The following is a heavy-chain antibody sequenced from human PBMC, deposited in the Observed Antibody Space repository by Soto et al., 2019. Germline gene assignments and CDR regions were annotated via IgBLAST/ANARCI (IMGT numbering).Heavy chain of an antibody. Sequence: GGSLRLSCAASGFTFSNYGMHWVRQAPGKGLEWVAVISYDGRDKYYGESVKGRFTIFRDNSKNTLYLEMNTLRPDDTGVYYCAKDRGFCNGGSCYGFDYWSQGTLVTVSS. V-gene: IGHV3-30*18. J-gene: IGHJ4*02. CDR2: ISYDGRDK. CDR3: AKDRGFCNGGSCYGFDY. D-gene: IGHD2-15*01. CDR1: GFTFSNYG.